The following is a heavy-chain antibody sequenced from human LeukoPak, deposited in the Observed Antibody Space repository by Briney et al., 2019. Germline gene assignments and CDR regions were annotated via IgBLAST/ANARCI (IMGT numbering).Heavy chain of an antibody. CDR2: IYFSGST. V-gene: IGHV4-59*01. CDR3: ARGTVIFDY. D-gene: IGHD4-17*01. J-gene: IGHJ4*02. Sequence: SETLSLTCTVSGGSISSYYWSWIRQPPGKGLEWIGYIYFSGSTNYNPSLKSRVTISVDTSKNQFSLKLSSVTAADTAVYYCARGTVIFDYWGQGTLVTVSS. CDR1: GGSISSYY.